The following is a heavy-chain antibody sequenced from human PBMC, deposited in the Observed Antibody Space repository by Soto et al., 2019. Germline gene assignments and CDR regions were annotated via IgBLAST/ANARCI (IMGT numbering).Heavy chain of an antibody. V-gene: IGHV4-34*01. D-gene: IGHD4-17*01. CDR2: INHSGST. CDR1: GGSFSGYY. J-gene: IGHJ6*02. CDR3: ARGWVTTGIYYYSGMDV. Sequence: SETLSLTCAVYGGSFSGYYWSWIRQPPGKGLDWIGEINHSGSTNYNPSLKSRVTISVDTSTNQFSLKLSSVTAADTAVYYCARGWVTTGIYYYSGMDVWGQGTTVTVSS.